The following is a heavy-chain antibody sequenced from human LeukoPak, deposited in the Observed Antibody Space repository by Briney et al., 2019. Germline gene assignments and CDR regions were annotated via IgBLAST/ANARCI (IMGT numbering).Heavy chain of an antibody. J-gene: IGHJ4*02. CDR2: INSNSGGT. V-gene: IGHV1-2*02. D-gene: IGHD4-23*01. CDR3: ARVPDSIVTTVEFDY. Sequence: ASVKVSCKASGYTFTGYYMHWVRQAPGQGLEWMGWINSNSGGTNYAQKFQGRVTMTRDTSISTAYMELSRLRSDDTAVYYCARVPDSIVTTVEFDYWGQGTLVTVSS. CDR1: GYTFTGYY.